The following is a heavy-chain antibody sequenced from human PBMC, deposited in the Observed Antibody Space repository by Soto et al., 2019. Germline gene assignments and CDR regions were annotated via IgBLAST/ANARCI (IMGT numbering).Heavy chain of an antibody. CDR2: IYHSGST. CDR3: ASGKLWFETNYYYGMDV. CDR1: GGSISSGGYS. J-gene: IGHJ6*02. Sequence: QLQLQESGSGLVKPSQTLSLTCAVSGGSISSGGYSWSWIRQPPGKGLEWIGYIYHSGSTYYNPSLKSRVTISVDRSKNQFSLKLSSVTAADTAVYYCASGKLWFETNYYYGMDVWGQGTTVTVSS. V-gene: IGHV4-30-2*01. D-gene: IGHD3-10*01.